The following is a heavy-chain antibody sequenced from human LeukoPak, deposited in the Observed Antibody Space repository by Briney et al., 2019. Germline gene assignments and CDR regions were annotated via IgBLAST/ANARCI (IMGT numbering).Heavy chain of an antibody. Sequence: GGSLRLSCVASGFTFNIYPMHWVRQAPGTGLEWVALISNDGSNKYYADSVKGRFTISRDTSKNTLYLQMNSLRAEDTALYYCARVYLSQQLVPGLDYWGQGTLVTVSS. CDR2: ISNDGSNK. CDR3: ARVYLSQQLVPGLDY. V-gene: IGHV3-30*04. J-gene: IGHJ4*02. CDR1: GFTFNIYP. D-gene: IGHD6-13*01.